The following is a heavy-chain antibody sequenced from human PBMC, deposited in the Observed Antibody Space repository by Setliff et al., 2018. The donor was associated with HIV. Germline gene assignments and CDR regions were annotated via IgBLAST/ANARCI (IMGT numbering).Heavy chain of an antibody. J-gene: IGHJ4*02. CDR2: INPDGSFK. CDR3: VRDPAYSNFDY. Sequence: GGSLRLSCAASGFTFDDYAIHWVRQAPGKGLEWVATINPDGSFKNYVDSVRGRFTISRDNSENSLFLQVNSLKVEDTAMYYCVRDPAYSNFDYWGRGTLVTVSS. D-gene: IGHD1-26*01. V-gene: IGHV3-7*03. CDR1: GFTFDDYA.